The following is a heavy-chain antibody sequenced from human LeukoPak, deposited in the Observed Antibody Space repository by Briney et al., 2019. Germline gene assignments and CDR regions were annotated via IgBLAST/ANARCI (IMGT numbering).Heavy chain of an antibody. CDR2: INPSGGST. CDR3: ARVLGGSYRRGYYYYMDV. CDR1: GYTFTSYY. V-gene: IGHV1-46*01. J-gene: IGHJ6*03. Sequence: ASVKVSCKASGYTFTSYYMHWVRQAPGQGLEWMGIINPSGGSTSYAQKFQGRVTMTRDTSTSTVYMELSSLRSEDTAVYYCARVLGGSYRRGYYYYMDVWGKGTTVTVSS. D-gene: IGHD1-26*01.